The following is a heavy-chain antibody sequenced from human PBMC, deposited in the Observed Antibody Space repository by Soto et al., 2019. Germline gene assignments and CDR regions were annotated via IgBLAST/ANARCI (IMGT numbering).Heavy chain of an antibody. Sequence: QVQLVQSGAEMKEPGSSVKVSCKTSGGTFSSSAISWLRQAPRQGLEWMGGIIPLFRTPDYAQKFQGRVTIAADESTSTAYMELSSLSSEDTAVYYCARDNDRLQLGGNYYYILDVWGQGTTITVSS. V-gene: IGHV1-69*12. CDR1: GGTFSSSA. CDR3: ARDNDRLQLGGNYYYILDV. CDR2: IIPLFRTP. D-gene: IGHD4-4*01. J-gene: IGHJ6*02.